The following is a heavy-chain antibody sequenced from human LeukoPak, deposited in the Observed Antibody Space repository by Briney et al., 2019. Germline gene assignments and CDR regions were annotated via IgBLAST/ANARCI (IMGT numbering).Heavy chain of an antibody. J-gene: IGHJ5*02. Sequence: ASVKVSCKASGYTFTSYDINWVRQATGQGLEWMGWMNPNSGSTSYAQKFQGRVTMTRDMSTSTDYMELSSLRSEDTAVYYCARDNSVEDTAWWFDPWGQGTLVTVSS. CDR2: MNPNSGST. V-gene: IGHV1-8*02. D-gene: IGHD4-23*01. CDR1: GYTFTSYD. CDR3: ARDNSVEDTAWWFDP.